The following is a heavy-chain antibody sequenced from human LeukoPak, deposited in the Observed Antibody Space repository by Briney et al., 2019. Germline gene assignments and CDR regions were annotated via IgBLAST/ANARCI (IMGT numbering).Heavy chain of an antibody. CDR3: ATAGYYYGSGIPYGMDV. V-gene: IGHV4-34*01. J-gene: IGHJ6*02. CDR2: INHRGST. Sequence: SDTLSLTCAFYGWFFSCYYWGWLRQPPGKGLEWIGEINHRGSTNYNPSLKSRVTISVDPFKNQFPLTLSSVTAADTAVYYCATAGYYYGSGIPYGMDVWGQGTTVTVSS. D-gene: IGHD3-10*01. CDR1: GWFFSCYY.